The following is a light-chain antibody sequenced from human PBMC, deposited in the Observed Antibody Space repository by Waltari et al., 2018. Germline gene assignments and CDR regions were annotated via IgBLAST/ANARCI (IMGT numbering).Light chain of an antibody. CDR1: QSVSSN. CDR3: QQYNNWPWT. J-gene: IGKJ1*01. V-gene: IGKV3-15*01. CDR2: GAS. Sequence: EIVMTQSPATLSVSPGERATLSCRASQSVSSNLAWYQQKPGQAPRLLIYGASTRATGIPARFRGSGSGTEFTLTISSLQSEDFAVYYGQQYNNWPWTCGQVTKVEIK.